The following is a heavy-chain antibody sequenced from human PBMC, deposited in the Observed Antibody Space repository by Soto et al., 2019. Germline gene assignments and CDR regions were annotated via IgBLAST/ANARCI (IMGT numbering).Heavy chain of an antibody. CDR1: GYPFTSYG. V-gene: IGHV1-18*04. CDR3: ARDGGGYSGYDFVYDYYGMDV. Sequence: QVQLVQSGAEVKKPGASVTVSCTASGYPFTSYGISWVRQAPGQGLEWMGWISAYNGNTNYAQKLQGRVTMTTDTSTSTAYMEVRSLRSDDTAVYYCARDGGGYSGYDFVYDYYGMDVWCEGSTVTVSS. D-gene: IGHD5-12*01. J-gene: IGHJ6*04. CDR2: ISAYNGNT.